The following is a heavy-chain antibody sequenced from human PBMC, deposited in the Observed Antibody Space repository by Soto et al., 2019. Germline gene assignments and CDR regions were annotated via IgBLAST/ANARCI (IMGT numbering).Heavy chain of an antibody. D-gene: IGHD1-26*01. V-gene: IGHV3-23*01. CDR2: ISGSGGST. J-gene: IGHJ4*02. CDR3: AKDPYSGSYRYFDY. CDR1: GFTFSSYA. Sequence: GGSLRLSCAASGFTFSSYAMNWVRQAPGKGLEWVSAISGSGGSTYYADSVKGRFTISRDNSKNTLYLQMNSLRAEDTAVYYCAKDPYSGSYRYFDYWGQGTLVTVSS.